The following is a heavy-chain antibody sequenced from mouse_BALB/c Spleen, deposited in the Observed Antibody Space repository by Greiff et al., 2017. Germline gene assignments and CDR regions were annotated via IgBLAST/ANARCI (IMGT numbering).Heavy chain of an antibody. CDR3: ARSGTDYAMDY. Sequence: VKLMESGAELARPGASVKLSCKASGYTFTDYYINWVKQRTGQGLEWIGEIYPGSGNTYYNEKFKGKATLTADKSSSTAYMQLSSLTSEDSAVYFCARSGTDYAMDYWGQGTSVTVSS. CDR2: IYPGSGNT. J-gene: IGHJ4*01. CDR1: GYTFTDYY. D-gene: IGHD3-1*01. V-gene: IGHV1-77*01.